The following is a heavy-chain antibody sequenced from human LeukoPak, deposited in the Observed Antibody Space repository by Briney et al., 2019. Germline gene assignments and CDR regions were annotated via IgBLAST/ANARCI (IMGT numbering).Heavy chain of an antibody. CDR2: TFYRSKWYN. CDR3: VRDPCFNWLYYFDY. CDR1: GDSVSSNNAA. Sequence: SQTLSLTCAISGDSVSSNNAAWNWIRQSPSRGLEWLGRTFYRSKWYNDYAVSVKSRITINPDTAKNQVSLQLNSVTPEDTAVYYCVRDPCFNWLYYFDYWGQGTLVTVSS. D-gene: IGHD3-9*01. J-gene: IGHJ4*02. V-gene: IGHV6-1*01.